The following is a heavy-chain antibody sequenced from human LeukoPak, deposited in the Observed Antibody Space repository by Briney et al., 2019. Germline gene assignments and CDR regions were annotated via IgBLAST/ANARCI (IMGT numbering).Heavy chain of an antibody. V-gene: IGHV3-7*01. J-gene: IGHJ4*02. CDR1: GFTFSAYW. CDR3: AKDIGSYYDY. D-gene: IGHD3-10*01. CDR2: IIEGGDVK. Sequence: GGSLRLSCAASGFTFSAYWMTWVRQAPGKGLAWVANIIEGGDVKYYADSVKGRFTISRDNSKNTLYLEMNSLRAEDTAVYYCAKDIGSYYDYWGQGILVTVSS.